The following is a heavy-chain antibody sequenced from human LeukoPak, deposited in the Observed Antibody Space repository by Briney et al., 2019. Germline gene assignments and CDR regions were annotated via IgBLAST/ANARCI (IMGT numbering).Heavy chain of an antibody. CDR3: ARVRVGYYDSSGYPDY. V-gene: IGHV3-48*03. Sequence: GGSLRLSCAASGFTFSSYAMNWVRQAPGKWLEWVSYISSSGSTIYYADSVKGRFTISRDNAKNSLYLQMNSLRAEDTAAYYCARVRVGYYDSSGYPDYWGQGTLVTVSS. D-gene: IGHD3-22*01. CDR2: ISSSGSTI. J-gene: IGHJ4*02. CDR1: GFTFSSYA.